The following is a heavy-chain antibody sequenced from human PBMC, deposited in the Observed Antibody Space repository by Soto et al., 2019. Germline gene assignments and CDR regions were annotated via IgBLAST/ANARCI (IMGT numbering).Heavy chain of an antibody. D-gene: IGHD2-15*01. CDR3: ARGGPEGYCSTANCNFGMDV. CDR2: ISYDGKNK. CDR1: GFSFSNYA. V-gene: IGHV3-30*04. Sequence: PGGSLRLSCAASGFSFSNYAIHWVRQAPGQGQEWVAMISYDGKNKFYAESVKGRFTISRHNSENTMFLQMASLTTDDTSVYFCARGGPEGYCSTANCNFGMDVWGPGTTVTVSS. J-gene: IGHJ6*02.